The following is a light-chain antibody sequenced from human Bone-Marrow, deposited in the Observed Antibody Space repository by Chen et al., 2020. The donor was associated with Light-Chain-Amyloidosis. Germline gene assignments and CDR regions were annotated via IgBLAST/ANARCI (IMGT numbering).Light chain of an antibody. V-gene: IGLV2-14*01. CDR1: SGDVGTYNY. CDR3: SSFTSSSSYV. Sequence: QSALTQPASVSGSPVQSITISCTGTSGDVGTYNYVSWYQQHPGKAPQVMVDAVSNRPSGVSNRFSGSKSGNTASLTISGLQAEDEADYYCSSFTSSSSYVFGPGTKVTVL. CDR2: AVS. J-gene: IGLJ1*01.